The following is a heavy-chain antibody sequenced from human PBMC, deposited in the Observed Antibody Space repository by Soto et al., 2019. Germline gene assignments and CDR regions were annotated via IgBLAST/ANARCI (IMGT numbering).Heavy chain of an antibody. V-gene: IGHV5-51*01. CDR3: ARFSGDQLERPRLGP. CDR1: GYGFTGYW. D-gene: IGHD1-1*01. Sequence: PGESLKISCKGSGYGFTGYWIGWVRQMPGKGLEWMGIIFPGGSQTRYSPSFQGQVTMSVDKSISTAYLQWSSLKASDTAMYYCARFSGDQLERPRLGPWGQGTLVTVSS. CDR2: IFPGGSQT. J-gene: IGHJ5*02.